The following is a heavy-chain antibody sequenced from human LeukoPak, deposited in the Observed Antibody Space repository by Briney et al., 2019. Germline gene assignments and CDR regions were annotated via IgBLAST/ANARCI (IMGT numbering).Heavy chain of an antibody. CDR1: GFTFDDYA. D-gene: IGHD4-11*01. V-gene: IGHV3-9*01. CDR3: AKDIATVKLYYFDY. J-gene: IGHJ4*02. CDR2: ISWNSGSI. Sequence: GGSLRLSCAASGFTFDDYAMHWFRQAPGKGLEWVSGISWNSGSIGYADSVKGRFTISRDNAKNSLYLQMNSLRAEDTALYYCAKDIATVKLYYFDYWGQGTLVTVSS.